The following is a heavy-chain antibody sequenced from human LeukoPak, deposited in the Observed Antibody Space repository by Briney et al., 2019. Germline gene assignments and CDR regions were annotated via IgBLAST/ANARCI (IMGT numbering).Heavy chain of an antibody. CDR3: ARANDILTGPHYYYYGMDV. CDR1: GGSISSGSYY. V-gene: IGHV4-61*02. Sequence: SQTLSLTCTVSGGSISSGSYYWSWIRQPAGKGLEWIGRIYTSGSTNYNPSLKSRVTISVDTSKNQFSLKLSSVTAADTAVYYCARANDILTGPHYYYYGMDVWGQGTTVTVSS. J-gene: IGHJ6*02. CDR2: IYTSGST. D-gene: IGHD3-9*01.